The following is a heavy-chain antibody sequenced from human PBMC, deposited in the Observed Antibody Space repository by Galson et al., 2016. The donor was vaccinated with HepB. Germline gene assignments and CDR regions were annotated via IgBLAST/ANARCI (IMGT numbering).Heavy chain of an antibody. D-gene: IGHD3-10*01. J-gene: IGHJ4*02. V-gene: IGHV3-23*01. CDR1: GFNFNNYA. CDR2: IGGSGGGT. Sequence: SLRLSCAAAGFNFNNYAMHWVRQAPGKGLEWVSGIGGSGGGTHYADSAEGRFTISRDNSRNTLDLQMNSLRAEDSAVYFCAKGYYFNSGSFSDWGQGTLVTVSS. CDR3: AKGYYFNSGSFSD.